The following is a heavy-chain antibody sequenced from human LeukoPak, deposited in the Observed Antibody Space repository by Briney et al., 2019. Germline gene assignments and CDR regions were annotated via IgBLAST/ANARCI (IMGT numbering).Heavy chain of an antibody. CDR3: VKTPYSSSWYVFDY. Sequence: GESLKISCKGSGYSFTNYWIGWVRQMPGKGLEWMGIIYPGDSDTRYSPSFQGQVTISADKSISTAYLQWSSLKASDSAIYYCVKTPYSSSWYVFDYWGQGTLVTVSS. V-gene: IGHV5-51*01. CDR1: GYSFTNYW. J-gene: IGHJ4*02. D-gene: IGHD6-13*01. CDR2: IYPGDSDT.